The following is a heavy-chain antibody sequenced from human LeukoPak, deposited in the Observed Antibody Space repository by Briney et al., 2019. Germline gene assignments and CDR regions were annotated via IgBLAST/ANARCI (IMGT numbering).Heavy chain of an antibody. Sequence: GGSLRLSCAASGFTFSSYSMNWVRQAPGKGLEWVAAISYDGSKRYSADSVKGRFTISRDNSKNALYLQMNILRAEDTAVYYCARDQGTIMGWFGELSWTPDYWGQGTLVTVSS. J-gene: IGHJ4*02. CDR2: ISYDGSKR. D-gene: IGHD3-10*01. CDR1: GFTFSSYS. CDR3: ARDQGTIMGWFGELSWTPDY. V-gene: IGHV3-30*03.